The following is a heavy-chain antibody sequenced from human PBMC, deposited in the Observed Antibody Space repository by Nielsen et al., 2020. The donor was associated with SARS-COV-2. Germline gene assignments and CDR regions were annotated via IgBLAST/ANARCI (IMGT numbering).Heavy chain of an antibody. V-gene: IGHV3-7*03. CDR3: ARVSGSAWYFDY. CDR1: GFIFSTYW. D-gene: IGHD5-12*01. J-gene: IGHJ4*02. Sequence: GESLKISCAASGFIFSTYWMSWVRQAPGKGLEWVANIEQDGSERYYVDSVKGRFTISRDNVKNSLYLQMNSLRAEDTAVYYCARVSGSAWYFDYWGQGTLVTVSS. CDR2: IEQDGSER.